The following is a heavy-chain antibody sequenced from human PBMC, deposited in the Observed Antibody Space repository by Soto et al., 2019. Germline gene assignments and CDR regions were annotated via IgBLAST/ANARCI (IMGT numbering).Heavy chain of an antibody. CDR1: GYTFTSDY. CDR2: INPSGGST. V-gene: IGHV1-46*01. J-gene: IGHJ4*02. D-gene: IGHD1-1*01. Sequence: QVQLVKSGAGVKKPGASVKVSCKASGYTFTSDYLHWVRQAPGQGLEWMGIINPSGGSTSYAQKFQGRVTMTRETSTSTVYMELSSLRSEDTAVYYCASGWNDDIFDFGGQGTLVTVSS. CDR3: ASGWNDDIFDF.